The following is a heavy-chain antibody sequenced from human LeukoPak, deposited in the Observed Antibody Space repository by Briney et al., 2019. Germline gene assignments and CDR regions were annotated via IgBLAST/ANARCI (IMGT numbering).Heavy chain of an antibody. D-gene: IGHD3-9*01. J-gene: IGHJ5*02. CDR1: GDSITSGVSGGCY. V-gene: IGHV4-31*03. CDR2: IYYTGTA. CDR3: ARRLAIGYSAFDP. Sequence: PSQTLSLTCTVSGDSITSGVSGGCYWSWIRQLPGKGLECIGYIYYTGTAYYNPSLKSRVTISVDTSKNQFSLRLTSVTAADTAVYFWARRLAIGYSAFDPWGQGTLVPVSS.